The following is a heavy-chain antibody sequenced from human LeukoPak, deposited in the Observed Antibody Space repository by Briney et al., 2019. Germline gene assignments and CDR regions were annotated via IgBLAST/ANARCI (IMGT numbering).Heavy chain of an antibody. CDR1: RYSISSGYY. V-gene: IGHV4-38-2*02. J-gene: IGHJ4*02. Sequence: PSETLSLTCTVSRYSISSGYYWAWIRQPPGKGLEWIGSIYHSGSTYYNPSLKSRVTISVDTSKNQFSLKLSSVTAADTAVYYCARGRGYSYGSYFDYWGQGTLVTVSS. CDR3: ARGRGYSYGSYFDY. CDR2: IYHSGST. D-gene: IGHD5-18*01.